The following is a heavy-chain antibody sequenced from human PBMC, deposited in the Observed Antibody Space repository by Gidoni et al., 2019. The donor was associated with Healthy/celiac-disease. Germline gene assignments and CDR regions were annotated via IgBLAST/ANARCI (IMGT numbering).Heavy chain of an antibody. CDR2: IYHGGST. Sequence: QVQLQESGPGLVKPSETLSLTCAVSGYSISSGYYWGWIRQPPGKGLEWIGSIYHGGSTYYNPSLKSRVTISVDTSKNQFSLKLSSVTAADTAVYYCAREQWLAFDYWGQGTLVTVSS. CDR1: GYSISSGYY. V-gene: IGHV4-38-2*01. CDR3: AREQWLAFDY. D-gene: IGHD6-19*01. J-gene: IGHJ4*02.